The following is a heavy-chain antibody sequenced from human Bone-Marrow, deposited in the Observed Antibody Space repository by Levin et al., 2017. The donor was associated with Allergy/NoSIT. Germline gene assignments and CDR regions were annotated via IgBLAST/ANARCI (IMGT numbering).Heavy chain of an antibody. J-gene: IGHJ4*02. CDR2: VNSDGTLT. D-gene: IGHD1-14*01. V-gene: IGHV3-74*01. Sequence: GGSLRLSCAASDFIFGSFWMHWVRQAPGKGLVWVARVNSDGTLTHYADSVKGRFTVSRDNAKNMAYLQMNSLRVEDTAFYFCARWGLGTPDLDHWGRGTLVTVSS. CDR1: DFIFGSFW. CDR3: ARWGLGTPDLDH.